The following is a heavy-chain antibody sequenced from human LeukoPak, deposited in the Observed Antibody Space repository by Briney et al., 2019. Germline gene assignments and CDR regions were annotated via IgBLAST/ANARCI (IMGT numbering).Heavy chain of an antibody. V-gene: IGHV3-48*03. CDR1: GFTFSSYE. CDR2: ISSSGTTI. D-gene: IGHD6-6*01. CDR3: ARMRPELDY. Sequence: GGSLRLSCVVSGFTFSSYEMNWVRQAPGKGLGWVSYISSSGTTIYYADSVKGRFTISRDNAKNSLFLQMSSLTAEDTAVYYCARMRPELDYWGQGTLVTVSS. J-gene: IGHJ4*02.